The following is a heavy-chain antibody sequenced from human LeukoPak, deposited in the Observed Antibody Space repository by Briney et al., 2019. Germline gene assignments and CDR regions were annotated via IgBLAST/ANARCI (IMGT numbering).Heavy chain of an antibody. CDR1: GFSFNNYW. D-gene: IGHD3-3*01. Sequence: GGSLRLPFAVSGFSFNNYWRSWVRQAPGKGLEWVANIKQDGSEKYYVDSVKGRFSISRDNAKNSLYLQMNSLRAEDTAVYYCARDYDFWRGYLDYWGEGTLVTVSS. V-gene: IGHV3-7*05. CDR3: ARDYDFWRGYLDY. CDR2: IKQDGSEK. J-gene: IGHJ4*02.